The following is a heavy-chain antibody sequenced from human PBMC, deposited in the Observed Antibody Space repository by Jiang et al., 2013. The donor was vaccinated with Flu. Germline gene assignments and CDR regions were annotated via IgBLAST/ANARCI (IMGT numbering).Heavy chain of an antibody. Sequence: LLKPSETLSLTCAVYGGSFSGYYWSWIRQPPGKGLEWIGEINHSGSTNYNPSLKSRVTISVDTSKNQFSLKLSSVTAADTAVYYCARAHPDSSGPGAFDIWGQGTMVTVSS. CDR3: ARAHPDSSGPGAFDI. CDR2: INHSGST. J-gene: IGHJ3*02. D-gene: IGHD3-22*01. V-gene: IGHV4-34*01. CDR1: GGSFSGYY.